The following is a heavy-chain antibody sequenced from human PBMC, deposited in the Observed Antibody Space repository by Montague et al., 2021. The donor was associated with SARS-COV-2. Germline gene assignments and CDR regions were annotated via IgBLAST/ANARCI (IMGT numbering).Heavy chain of an antibody. CDR3: AHKNSGWPIEFDN. D-gene: IGHD6-19*01. Sequence: PALVKPTQTLTLTCTFSGFSLDSRGVGVGWIRQPPGKALECLALIYWNDDKRYSPSLKTRLTVTKDTSKNPVVRTMTNMDPVDTATYFCAHKNSGWPIEFDNWGQGALVTVSS. V-gene: IGHV2-5*01. CDR2: IYWNDDK. J-gene: IGHJ4*02. CDR1: GFSLDSRGVG.